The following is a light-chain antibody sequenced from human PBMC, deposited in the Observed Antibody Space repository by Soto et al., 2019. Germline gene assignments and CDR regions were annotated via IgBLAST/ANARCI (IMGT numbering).Light chain of an antibody. CDR3: CSYAGSSPYV. CDR2: EVS. Sequence: TQPASPSVTSGYSITISRTGTSIDVGSYILVSWYQQHPGKAPKLMIYEVSKRPSGVSNRFSGSKSGNTASLTISGLQAEDEADYYCCSYAGSSPYVFGTGTKVTDL. CDR1: SIDVGSYIL. J-gene: IGLJ1*01. V-gene: IGLV2-23*02.